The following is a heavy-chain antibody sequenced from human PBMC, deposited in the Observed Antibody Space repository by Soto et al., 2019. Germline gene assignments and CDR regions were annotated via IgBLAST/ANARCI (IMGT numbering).Heavy chain of an antibody. Sequence: GGSQRLCCADSEFVDIGYAMHWVRQAPGKGLEWVAVISYDGSNKYYADSVKGRFTISRDNSKNTLYLQMNSLRAEDTAVYYCAGPNYYGSGSYYMGYYGMDVWVLGTTVTVSS. CDR2: ISYDGSNK. V-gene: IGHV3-30-3*01. D-gene: IGHD3-10*01. J-gene: IGHJ6*02. CDR3: AGPNYYGSGSYYMGYYGMDV. CDR1: EFVDIGYA.